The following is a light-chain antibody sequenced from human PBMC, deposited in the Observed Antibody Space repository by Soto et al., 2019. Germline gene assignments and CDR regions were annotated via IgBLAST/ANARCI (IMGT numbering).Light chain of an antibody. CDR2: GAS. Sequence: EIVLTQSPGTLSLSPGERATVSCRASQSVSSSYLAWYQQKPGQAPRLLIYGASSRAAGIPARFSGSGSGTEFTLTISSLQSEDFAVYYCQQRSNWPLTFGGGTKVDIK. CDR1: QSVSSSY. J-gene: IGKJ4*01. CDR3: QQRSNWPLT. V-gene: IGKV3D-20*02.